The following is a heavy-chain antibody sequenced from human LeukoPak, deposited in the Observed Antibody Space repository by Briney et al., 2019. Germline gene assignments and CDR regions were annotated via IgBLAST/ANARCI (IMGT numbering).Heavy chain of an antibody. V-gene: IGHV3-30*02. J-gene: IGHJ6*03. CDR1: GFTFGSYG. Sequence: GGSLRLSCAASGFTFGSYGMHWVRQAPGKGLEWVSFIRYDGSNKYYADSVKGRFTISRDNAKNSLYLQMNSLRAEDTAVYYCARDLYYYYFMDVWGKGTTVTVSS. CDR3: ARDLYYYYFMDV. CDR2: IRYDGSNK.